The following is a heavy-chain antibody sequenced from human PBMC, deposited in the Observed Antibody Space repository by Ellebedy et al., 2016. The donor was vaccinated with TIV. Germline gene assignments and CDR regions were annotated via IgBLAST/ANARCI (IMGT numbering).Heavy chain of an antibody. J-gene: IGHJ4*02. CDR1: GFTFSTYA. D-gene: IGHD6-19*01. CDR3: VRRRSGWYYFDY. CDR2: ISYDGSDK. Sequence: PGGSLRFSCSGSGFTFSTYAMHWVRQAPGKGLQWVAAISYDGSDKSYADSVKGRFSISRDNSKSTLYLQMNSLRAEDTAVYYCVRRRSGWYYFDYWGQGTLVTVSS. V-gene: IGHV3-30-3*01.